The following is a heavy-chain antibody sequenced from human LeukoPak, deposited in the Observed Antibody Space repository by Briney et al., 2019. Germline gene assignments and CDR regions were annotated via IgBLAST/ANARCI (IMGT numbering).Heavy chain of an antibody. D-gene: IGHD2-8*02. CDR3: ARSRLWPTGTVEV. CDR2: INPGGST. Sequence: SETLSLTCGVYGGSFGGYYWTWIRQPPGNGREGIGEINPGGSTKYNPSLKSRVTISIDTARNQFSLKLTSLTAADTAVYFCARSRLWPTGTVEVWGQGTMVTVSS. J-gene: IGHJ3*01. CDR1: GGSFGGYY. V-gene: IGHV4-34*01.